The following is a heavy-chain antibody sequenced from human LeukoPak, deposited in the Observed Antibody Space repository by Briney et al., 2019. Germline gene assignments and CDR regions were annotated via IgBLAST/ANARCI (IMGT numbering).Heavy chain of an antibody. Sequence: GGSLRLSCAASGFTFSTYSMNWVRQAPGKGLEWVSSISSGSSYIYYADSVKGRFTISRDNAKNSLYLQMNSLRAEDTAVYYCARGGRHDHPSDYWGQGTLVTVSS. CDR3: ARGGRHDHPSDY. J-gene: IGHJ4*02. CDR2: ISSGSSYI. CDR1: GFTFSTYS. V-gene: IGHV3-21*01. D-gene: IGHD1-14*01.